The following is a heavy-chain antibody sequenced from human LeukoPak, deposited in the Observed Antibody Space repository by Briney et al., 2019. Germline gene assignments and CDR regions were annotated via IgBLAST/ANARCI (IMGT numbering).Heavy chain of an antibody. CDR2: LSSSGDT. Sequence: GGSLRLSCAVSGFPFRSHDMTWVRQAPGKGLEWVSTLSSSGDTSYADSVQGRFTISRDISRNTLFLEMNRLRADDTAIYYCATIKATGWDLFDYWGQGALVIVSS. D-gene: IGHD6-19*01. J-gene: IGHJ4*02. V-gene: IGHV3-23*01. CDR3: ATIKATGWDLFDY. CDR1: GFPFRSHD.